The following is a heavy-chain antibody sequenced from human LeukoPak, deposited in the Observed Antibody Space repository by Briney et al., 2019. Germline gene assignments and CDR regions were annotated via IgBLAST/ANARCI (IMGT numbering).Heavy chain of an antibody. J-gene: IGHJ3*02. D-gene: IGHD3-9*01. CDR2: IYYSGST. CDR3: ARGSDWLGAFDI. CDR1: GGSISSGGYY. V-gene: IGHV4-31*03. Sequence: PSQTLSLTCTVSGGSISSGGYYWSWIRQHPGKGLEWIGYIYYSGSTYYNPSLKSRVTISVDTSKNQFSLKLSSVTAADTAVYYCARGSDWLGAFDIWGQGTMVTVSS.